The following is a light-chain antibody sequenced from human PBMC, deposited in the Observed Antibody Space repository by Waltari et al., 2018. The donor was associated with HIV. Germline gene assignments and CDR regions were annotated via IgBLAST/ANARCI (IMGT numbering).Light chain of an antibody. CDR3: YSTDSSGYLFV. CDR1: ALAKKY. CDR2: EDS. J-gene: IGLJ1*01. V-gene: IGLV3-10*01. Sequence: SYELTQPPSVSVSPGQTARITCSGDALAKKYAYWYQQKSGQAPVLVIYEDSKRRAGNPDRCSGSSSGARATLTISGAQLEDEGDYYCYSTDSSGYLFVCGGGTKLTVL.